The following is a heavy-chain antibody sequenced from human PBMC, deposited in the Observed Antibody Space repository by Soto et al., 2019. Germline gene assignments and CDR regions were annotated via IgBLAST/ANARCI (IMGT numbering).Heavy chain of an antibody. CDR1: GYTFTSYA. CDR2: INAGNGNT. J-gene: IGHJ4*02. D-gene: IGHD2-21*02. Sequence: ASVKVSCKASGYTFTSYAMHWVRQAPGQRLEWMGWINAGNGNTKYSQKFQGRVTITRDTSASTAYMELSSLRSEDTAVYYCARSIVVVTALDCWGQGTLVTVSS. V-gene: IGHV1-3*01. CDR3: ARSIVVVTALDC.